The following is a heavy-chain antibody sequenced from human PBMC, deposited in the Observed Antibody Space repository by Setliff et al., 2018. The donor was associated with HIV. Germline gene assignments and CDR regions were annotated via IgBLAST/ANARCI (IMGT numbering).Heavy chain of an antibody. Sequence: ASVKVSCKASGYSFTTYFMHWVRQAPGKGLEWMGRVDPEDGETIYAERFRGRISLTVDKSTDTAYMELSSLRSEDTAVYYCAIPGLGELSLYNYWGQGTLVTVSS. D-gene: IGHD3-16*02. CDR1: GYSFTTYF. J-gene: IGHJ4*02. CDR2: VDPEDGET. CDR3: AIPGLGELSLYNY. V-gene: IGHV1-69-2*01.